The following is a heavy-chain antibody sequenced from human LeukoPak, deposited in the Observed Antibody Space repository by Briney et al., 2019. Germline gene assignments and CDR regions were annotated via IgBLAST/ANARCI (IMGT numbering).Heavy chain of an antibody. CDR2: ISAYNGNT. Sequence: ASVKVSCKASEYSFTSYDINWVRQATGQGLEWMGWISAYNGNTNYAQKLQGRVTMTTDTSTSTAYMELRSLRSDDTAVYYCARARGDYGDSFDYWGQGTLVTVSS. CDR3: ARARGDYGDSFDY. J-gene: IGHJ4*02. D-gene: IGHD4-17*01. CDR1: EYSFTSYD. V-gene: IGHV1-18*01.